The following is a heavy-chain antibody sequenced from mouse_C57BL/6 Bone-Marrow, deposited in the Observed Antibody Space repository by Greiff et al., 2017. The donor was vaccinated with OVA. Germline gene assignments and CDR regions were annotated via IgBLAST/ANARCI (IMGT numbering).Heavy chain of an antibody. J-gene: IGHJ1*03. CDR2: INPSNGGP. D-gene: IGHD3-3*01. CDR3: ARQGRDWYFDV. Sequence: QVQLQQPGTELVKPGASVKLSCKASGYTFTSYWMHWVKQRPGQGLEWIGNINPSNGGPNYNEKFKSKATLTVDKSSSTAYMQLSSLTSEDSSVYYCARQGRDWYFDVWGTGTTVTVSS. CDR1: GYTFTSYW. V-gene: IGHV1-53*01.